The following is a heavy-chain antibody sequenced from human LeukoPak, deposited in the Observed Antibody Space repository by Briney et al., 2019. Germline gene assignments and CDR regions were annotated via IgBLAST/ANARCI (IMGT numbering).Heavy chain of an antibody. CDR3: AAALRYFDWYYFDY. Sequence: SETLSLTCTVSGGSISSYYWSWVRQPPGKGLEGIGYIYYSGSTYYNPSLKSPPAISVDTSKNPFSLKLSSVTAAHTAVYYCAAALRYFDWYYFDYWGQGTLLPVSS. D-gene: IGHD3-9*01. CDR1: GGSISSYY. V-gene: IGHV4-59*01. CDR2: IYYSGST. J-gene: IGHJ4*02.